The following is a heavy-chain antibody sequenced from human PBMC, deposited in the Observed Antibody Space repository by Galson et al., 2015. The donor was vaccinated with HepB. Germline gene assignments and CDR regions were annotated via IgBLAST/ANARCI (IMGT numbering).Heavy chain of an antibody. CDR3: ARAGLYCSGGSCYSEGSNWFDP. D-gene: IGHD2-15*01. Sequence: SVKVSCKASGYTFTSYGISWVRQAPGQGLEWMGWISAYNGNTNYAQKLQGRVTMTTDTSTSTAYMELRSLRSDDTAVYYCARAGLYCSGGSCYSEGSNWFDPWGQGTLVTVSS. V-gene: IGHV1-18*01. J-gene: IGHJ5*02. CDR1: GYTFTSYG. CDR2: ISAYNGNT.